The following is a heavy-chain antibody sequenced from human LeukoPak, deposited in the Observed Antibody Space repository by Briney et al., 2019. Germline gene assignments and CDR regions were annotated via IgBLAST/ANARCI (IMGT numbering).Heavy chain of an antibody. CDR3: ARLAEWELNNNWFDP. CDR2: INPNSGGT. CDR1: GYTFTGYY. Sequence: ASVKVSCKASGYTFTGYYMHWVRQAPGQGLEWMGWINPNSGGTNYAQKFQGRVTMTRDTSISTVYMELSSLRSEDTAVYYCARLAEWELNNNWFDPWGQGTLVTVSS. D-gene: IGHD1-26*01. J-gene: IGHJ5*02. V-gene: IGHV1-2*02.